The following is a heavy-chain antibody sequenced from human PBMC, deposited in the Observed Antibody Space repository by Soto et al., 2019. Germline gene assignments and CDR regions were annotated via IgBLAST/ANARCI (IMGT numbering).Heavy chain of an antibody. Sequence: GGSLRLSCEASGFIFSSYAMNWVRQAPGKGLRWVSSITGSSDYTSYIASVKGRFTISRDNSKNTLYLQMNSLRAEDTAVYFCAKEQTTGAHYALDYWSQGTLVTVS. CDR2: ITGSSDYT. CDR1: GFIFSSYA. V-gene: IGHV3-23*01. D-gene: IGHD2-8*02. J-gene: IGHJ4*02. CDR3: AKEQTTGAHYALDY.